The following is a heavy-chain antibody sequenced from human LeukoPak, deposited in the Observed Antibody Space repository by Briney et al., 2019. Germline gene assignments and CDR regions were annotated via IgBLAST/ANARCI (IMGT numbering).Heavy chain of an antibody. CDR2: IYDSGNT. J-gene: IGHJ4*02. CDR1: SFSISSNYY. Sequence: SETLSLTCAVSSFSISSNYYWGWIRQPPGKGLDWIGTIYDSGNTYYNPSLKSRVTISVDTSKNQFSLKLSSVTAADTAVYYCARSPDSPDYFDSSGYDYWGQGTLVTVSS. V-gene: IGHV4-38-2*01. CDR3: ARSPDSPDYFDSSGYDY. D-gene: IGHD3-22*01.